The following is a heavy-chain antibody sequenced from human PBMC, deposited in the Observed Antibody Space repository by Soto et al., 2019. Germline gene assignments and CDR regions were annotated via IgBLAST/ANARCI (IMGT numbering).Heavy chain of an antibody. CDR3: ARMANYNFWSGPQPTES. CDR1: GGSISSGGYY. J-gene: IGHJ5*02. V-gene: IGHV4-31*03. CDR2: IDHGGST. D-gene: IGHD3-3*01. Sequence: QVHLQESGPGLVKPSQTLSLTCTVSGGSISSGGYYWTWIRQHPGKGVEGIGHIDHGGSTYYKPPLKSRATMSVDTSKNQFSLRLTSVTAADTAVYYCARMANYNFWSGPQPTESWGQGTLVTVSS.